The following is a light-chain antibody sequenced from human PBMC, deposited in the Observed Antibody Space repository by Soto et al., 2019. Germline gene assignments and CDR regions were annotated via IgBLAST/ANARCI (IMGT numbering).Light chain of an antibody. CDR1: SSNIGAGYD. CDR3: HFYDSSLSGSV. CDR2: DSI. V-gene: IGLV1-40*01. J-gene: IGLJ3*02. Sequence: QSVLTQPPSVSGAPGQRVTISCTGSSSNIGAGYDVHWYQQFPGTAPKLLIYDSINRPSGVPDRFSASKSGTSASLAITGLQAEDEAVYYCHFYDSSLSGSVFGGGTKVTVL.